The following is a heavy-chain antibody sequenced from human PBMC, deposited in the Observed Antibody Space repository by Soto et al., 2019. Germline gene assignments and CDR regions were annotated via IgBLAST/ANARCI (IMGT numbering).Heavy chain of an antibody. CDR1: GVTFSSYS. J-gene: IGHJ6*02. V-gene: IGHV3-48*01. D-gene: IGHD1-26*01. CDR2: ISSSSSTI. Sequence: PGGSLRLSCAASGVTFSSYSMNWVRQAPGKGLEWVSYISSSSSTIYYADSVKGRFTISRDNSKNTLYLQMNSLRAEDTAVYYCARARWELRNYYYGMDVWGQGTTVTVSS. CDR3: ARARWELRNYYYGMDV.